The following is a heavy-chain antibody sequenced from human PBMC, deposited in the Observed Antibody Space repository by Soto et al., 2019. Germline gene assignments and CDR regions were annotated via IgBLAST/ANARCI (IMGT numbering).Heavy chain of an antibody. J-gene: IGHJ6*02. CDR2: IFPGDAET. Sequence: GESLKISCQGSGYNFATHWIGWVRHKAGQGLEWMGIIFPGDAETRYSPSFQGHITISADKSISTAYLRWSSLQASDTGMYYCATPGGFGMDVWGQGTTVTVSS. D-gene: IGHD5-12*01. V-gene: IGHV5-51*01. CDR3: ATPGGFGMDV. CDR1: GYNFATHW.